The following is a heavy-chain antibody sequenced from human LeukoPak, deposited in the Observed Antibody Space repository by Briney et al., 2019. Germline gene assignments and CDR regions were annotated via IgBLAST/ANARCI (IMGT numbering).Heavy chain of an antibody. V-gene: IGHV4-4*02. CDR2: IDHSGST. CDR3: LEVGYFPWGIFYNDRGGFDY. D-gene: IGHD3-10*01. J-gene: IGHJ4*02. Sequence: SETLSLTCAVSGGSISSNWWSWVRQPPGKGLEWIGEIDHSGSTNYNPSLKSRVTISVDKSESQFSPKLSSVTAADTAVYYCLEVGYFPWGIFYNDRGGFDYWGQGPWSPSPQ. CDR1: GGSISSNW.